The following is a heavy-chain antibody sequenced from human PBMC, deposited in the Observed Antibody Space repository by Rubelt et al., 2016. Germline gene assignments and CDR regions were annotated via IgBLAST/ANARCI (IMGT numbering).Heavy chain of an antibody. CDR2: IYYSGST. CDR3: ARATYHYESSSYSPFDY. J-gene: IGHJ4*02. CDR1: GGSISSSSYY. V-gene: IGHV4-39*07. Sequence: QLQLQESGPGLVKPSETLSLTCTVSGGSISSSSYYWGWIRQPPGKGLEWIGSIYYSGSTYYNPSLQSRVTISVDTFKNQFPLKLSSGTAADTAVYYCARATYHYESSSYSPFDYWGQGTLVTVSS. D-gene: IGHD3-22*01.